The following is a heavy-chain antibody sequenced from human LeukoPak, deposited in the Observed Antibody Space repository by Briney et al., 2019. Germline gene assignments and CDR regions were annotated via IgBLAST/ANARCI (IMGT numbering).Heavy chain of an antibody. CDR1: GFSFSGHA. CDR3: ARVLVATTLASENWLDP. CDR2: ITSTRSDI. D-gene: IGHD5-12*01. Sequence: GGSLRLSCEASGFSFSGHAMLWVRQAPGKGLEWVSSITSTRSDIYYADSVKGRFTISRDNARNSLFLQMNSLRAEDTAVYYCARVLVATTLASENWLDPWGQGTLVTVSS. V-gene: IGHV3-21*01. J-gene: IGHJ5*02.